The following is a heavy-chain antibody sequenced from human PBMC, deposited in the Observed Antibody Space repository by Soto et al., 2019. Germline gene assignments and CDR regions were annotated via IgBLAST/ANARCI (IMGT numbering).Heavy chain of an antibody. CDR1: GFTFSSYA. CDR3: AKAPKDLVLEWQPQDAFDI. CDR2: ISGSGGST. Sequence: PGGSLRLSFAASGFTFSSYAMSWVRQAPGKGLEWVSAISGSGGSTYYADSVKGRFTISRDNSKNTLYLQMNSLRAEDTAVYYCAKAPKDLVLEWQPQDAFDIWGQGTMVTVSS. J-gene: IGHJ3*02. V-gene: IGHV3-23*01. D-gene: IGHD3-3*01.